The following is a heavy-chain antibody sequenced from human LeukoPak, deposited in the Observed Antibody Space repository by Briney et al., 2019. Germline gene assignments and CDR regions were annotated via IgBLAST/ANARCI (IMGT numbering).Heavy chain of an antibody. CDR1: GGSISSGSYY. V-gene: IGHV4-30-2*01. Sequence: SQTLSLTCTVSGGSISSGSYYWSWIRQPPGKGLEWIGYIYHSGSTYYNPSLKSRVTISVDRSKNQFSLKLSSVTAADTAVYYCASESLYYYYMDVWGKGTTVTVSS. CDR2: IYHSGST. CDR3: ASESLYYYYMDV. J-gene: IGHJ6*03.